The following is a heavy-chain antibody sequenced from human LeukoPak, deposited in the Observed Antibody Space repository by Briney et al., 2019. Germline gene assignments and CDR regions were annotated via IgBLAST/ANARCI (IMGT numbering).Heavy chain of an antibody. CDR2: ISATGGNT. D-gene: IGHD3-10*02. CDR3: AKDFGMFSK. Sequence: GGSLRLSCAASGFSFSSNAMSWVRQAPGKGLEWVSAISATGGNTHSADSVKGRFTISRDSSKNTLYLQMNSLRAEDTAIYYCAKDFGMFSKWGQGTLVTVSS. CDR1: GFSFSSNA. J-gene: IGHJ4*02. V-gene: IGHV3-23*01.